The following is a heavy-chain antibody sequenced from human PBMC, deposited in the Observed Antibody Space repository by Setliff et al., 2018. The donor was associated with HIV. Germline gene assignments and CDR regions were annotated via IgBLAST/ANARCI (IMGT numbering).Heavy chain of an antibody. Sequence: PSETLSLTCTVSGGSMSKSSYYWGWIRQPPGQGLEWLGSIYHSGNTYDNPSLKSRVTISVDTSKNHFSLNLNSVTAADTAVYYCAGGPGTTSIDYWAQGTLVTVSS. CDR1: GGSMSKSSYY. CDR3: AGGPGTTSIDY. V-gene: IGHV4-39*01. D-gene: IGHD1-26*01. CDR2: IYHSGNT. J-gene: IGHJ4*02.